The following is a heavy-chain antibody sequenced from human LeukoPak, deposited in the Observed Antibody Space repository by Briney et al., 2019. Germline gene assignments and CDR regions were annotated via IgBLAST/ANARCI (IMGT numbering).Heavy chain of an antibody. V-gene: IGHV3-23*01. Sequence: GGSLRLSCAASGFTFSSYAMSWVHQAPGKGLEWVSAISGSGGSTYYADSVKGRFTISRDNSKNTLYLQMNSLRAEDTAVYYCAKNYYDSSGLSYYYYMDVWGKGTTVTVSS. D-gene: IGHD3-22*01. CDR1: GFTFSSYA. CDR3: AKNYYDSSGLSYYYYMDV. CDR2: ISGSGGST. J-gene: IGHJ6*03.